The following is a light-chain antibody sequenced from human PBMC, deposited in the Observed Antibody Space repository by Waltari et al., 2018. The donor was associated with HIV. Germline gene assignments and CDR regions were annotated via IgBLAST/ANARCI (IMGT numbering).Light chain of an antibody. CDR2: RTG. J-gene: IGLJ6*01. V-gene: IGLV1-47*01. CDR1: NSNVGKNY. CDR3: ASWDDALSSWL. Sequence: QSGLRQPPSTSRPPGQRVVISCSGSNSNVGKNYVSWFQQLPGAAPRLPIYRTGRRPSGVPDRFTAAKSGSSASLVISGLRSDDEAEYFCASWDDALSSWLFGGGTKLTVL.